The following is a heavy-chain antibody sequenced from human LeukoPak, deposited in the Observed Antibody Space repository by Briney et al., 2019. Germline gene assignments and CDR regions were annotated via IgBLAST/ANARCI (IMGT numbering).Heavy chain of an antibody. J-gene: IGHJ4*02. CDR1: GGSISSSSYY. CDR2: IYYSGST. CDR3: ARRHSSSCLDY. D-gene: IGHD6-13*01. Sequence: PSETLSLTCTVSGGSISSSSYYWGWIRQPPGKGLEWIGSIYYSGSTYYNPSLKSRVTISVDTSKNQFSLKLSSVTAADMAVYYCARRHSSSCLDYWGQGTLVTVSS. V-gene: IGHV4-39*01.